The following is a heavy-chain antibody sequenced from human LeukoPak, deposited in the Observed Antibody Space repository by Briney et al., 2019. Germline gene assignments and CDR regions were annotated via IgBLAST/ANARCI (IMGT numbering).Heavy chain of an antibody. CDR3: ARDLSGGTLVGATRDAFDI. D-gene: IGHD1-26*01. CDR1: GFTFSSYS. V-gene: IGHV3-21*01. Sequence: GGSLRLPCAASGFTFSSYSMNWVRQAPGKGLEWVSSISSSSSYIYYADSVKGRFTISRDNAKNSLYLQMNSLRAEDTAVYYCARDLSGGTLVGATRDAFDIWGQGTMVTVSS. J-gene: IGHJ3*02. CDR2: ISSSSSYI.